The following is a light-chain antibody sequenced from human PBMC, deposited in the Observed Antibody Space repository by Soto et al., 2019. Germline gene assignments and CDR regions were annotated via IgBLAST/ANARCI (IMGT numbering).Light chain of an antibody. J-gene: IGLJ1*01. CDR2: DVT. Sequence: QSVLTQPPSVSGSPGQSVAISCTGTSSDVGSYNRVAWYQQPPGTAPQLIIYDVTNRPSGVPDRFSGSKSGNTASLTISGLQAEDEADYYCNSFTTSSTYVFGTGTKLTVL. V-gene: IGLV2-18*02. CDR1: SSDVGSYNR. CDR3: NSFTTSSTYV.